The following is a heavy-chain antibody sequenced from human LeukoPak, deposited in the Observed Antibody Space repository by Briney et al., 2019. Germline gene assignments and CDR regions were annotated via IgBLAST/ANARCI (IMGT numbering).Heavy chain of an antibody. V-gene: IGHV3-30*18. CDR3: AKEGGGYSYGPHPDY. CDR2: ISYDGSNK. CDR1: GFTFSSYG. J-gene: IGHJ4*02. D-gene: IGHD5-18*01. Sequence: GGSLRLSCAASGFTFSSYGMHWVRQAPGKGLEWVAVISYDGSNKYYADSVKGRFTISRDNSKNTLYLQMNSLRAEDTAVYYCAKEGGGYSYGPHPDYWGQGTLVTVSS.